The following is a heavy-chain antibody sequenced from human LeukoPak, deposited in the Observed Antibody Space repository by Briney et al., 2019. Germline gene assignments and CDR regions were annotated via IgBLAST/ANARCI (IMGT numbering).Heavy chain of an antibody. CDR2: IYPGDSDT. D-gene: IGHD3-10*01. Sequence: GESLKISCKGSGYSFTSYWIGWVRQMPGKGLEWMGIIYPGDSDTRYSPSFQGQVTISAEKSTSTAYLQWSSLKASDTAMYYCARHQHYYGSGSYSGIDYWGQGTLVTVSS. CDR1: GYSFTSYW. CDR3: ARHQHYYGSGSYSGIDY. V-gene: IGHV5-51*01. J-gene: IGHJ4*02.